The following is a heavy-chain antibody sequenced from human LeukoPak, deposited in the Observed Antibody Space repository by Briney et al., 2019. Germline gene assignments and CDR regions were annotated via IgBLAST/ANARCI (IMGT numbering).Heavy chain of an antibody. D-gene: IGHD4-11*01. CDR3: ARDLYRDSLPVSWFDP. CDR1: GYTFTSYG. Sequence: ASVKVSCKASGYTFTSYGISWVRQAPGQGLEWMGWISDYNGNTNYAQKLQGRVTMTSDTSTSTAYMELRSLRSDDTAVYYCARDLYRDSLPVSWFDPWGQGTLVTVSS. J-gene: IGHJ5*02. CDR2: ISDYNGNT. V-gene: IGHV1-18*01.